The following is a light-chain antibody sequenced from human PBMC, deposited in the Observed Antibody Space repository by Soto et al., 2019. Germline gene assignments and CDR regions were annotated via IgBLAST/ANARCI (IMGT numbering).Light chain of an antibody. CDR1: SIDVGGYNY. CDR3: SSYTSSSTQV. V-gene: IGLV2-14*01. CDR2: DVS. J-gene: IGLJ3*02. Sequence: QSALTQPASVSGSPGQSITISCTGTSIDVGGYNYVSWYQQHPGKAPKLMIYDVSNRPSGVSNRFSGSKSGNTASLTISGLQAEDEADYYCSSYTSSSTQVFGGGTQLTVL.